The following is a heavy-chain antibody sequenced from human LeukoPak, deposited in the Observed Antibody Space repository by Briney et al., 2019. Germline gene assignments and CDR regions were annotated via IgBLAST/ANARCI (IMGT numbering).Heavy chain of an antibody. J-gene: IGHJ4*02. CDR1: GGPLSGYS. CDR3: ARSGRYQIY. Sequence: KPSETLSLTCAIYGGPLSGYSWSWIRQPPGKGLEWIGEINDRGSTTYNPSLQSRPSMSLDTSRNQFSLTLGSVTAADTAVYFCARSGRYQIYWGQGTLVTVSS. CDR2: INDRGST. D-gene: IGHD3-10*01. V-gene: IGHV4-34*01.